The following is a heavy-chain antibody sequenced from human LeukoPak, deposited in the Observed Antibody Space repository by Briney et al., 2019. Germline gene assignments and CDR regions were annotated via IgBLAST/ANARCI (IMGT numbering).Heavy chain of an antibody. V-gene: IGHV3-48*03. J-gene: IGHJ6*03. Sequence: GGSLRLSCAASGFTFSSYEMNWVRRAPGKGLEWVSYISSSGSTIYYADSVKGRFTISRDNAKNSLYLQMNSLRAEDTAVYYCAGGPPNYYYMDVWGKGTTVTISS. D-gene: IGHD3-16*01. CDR2: ISSSGSTI. CDR1: GFTFSSYE. CDR3: AGGPPNYYYMDV.